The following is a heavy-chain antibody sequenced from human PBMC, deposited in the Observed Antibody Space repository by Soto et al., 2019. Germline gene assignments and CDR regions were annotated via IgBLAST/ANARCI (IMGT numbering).Heavy chain of an antibody. CDR1: GGSFSEYT. V-gene: IGHV4-34*01. Sequence: QMHLQQWGAGLLRPSETLSLTCAVYGGSFSEYTWNWIRQPPGKGLEWIGEIKDSGSTDYNPSLRGRGTISVHTSKNQFSPEVTSVTAADTAVYYCARGMIRGVHWFDPWGQGALVTVSS. D-gene: IGHD3-10*01. CDR3: ARGMIRGVHWFDP. J-gene: IGHJ5*02. CDR2: IKDSGST.